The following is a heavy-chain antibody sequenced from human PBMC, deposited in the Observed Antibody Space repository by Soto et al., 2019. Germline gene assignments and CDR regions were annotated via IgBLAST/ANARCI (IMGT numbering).Heavy chain of an antibody. D-gene: IGHD3-22*01. Sequence: PGGSLRLSCAASGFTFSSYAMSWVRQAPGKGLEWVSAISGSGGSTYYADSVKGRFTISRDNSKNTLYLQMNSRRAEDTAVYYCAKDIYLRVVVPRAQHWGRGTLVTVSS. V-gene: IGHV3-23*01. CDR3: AKDIYLRVVVPRAQH. CDR2: ISGSGGST. J-gene: IGHJ1*01. CDR1: GFTFSSYA.